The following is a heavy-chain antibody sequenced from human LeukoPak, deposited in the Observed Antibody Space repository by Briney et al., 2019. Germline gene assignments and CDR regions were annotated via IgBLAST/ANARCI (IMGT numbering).Heavy chain of an antibody. CDR1: GGSISSGDYF. CDR3: ARKEQLADYFDY. D-gene: IGHD6-6*01. CDR2: IYYSGST. Sequence: PSQTLSLTCTVSGGSISSGDYFWSWIPQPPGKGLEGIGYIYYSGSTYYNPSLKSRVTISVDTSKNQFSLRLSSVTAADTAVYYCARKEQLADYFDYWGQGTLVTVSS. V-gene: IGHV4-30-4*08. J-gene: IGHJ4*02.